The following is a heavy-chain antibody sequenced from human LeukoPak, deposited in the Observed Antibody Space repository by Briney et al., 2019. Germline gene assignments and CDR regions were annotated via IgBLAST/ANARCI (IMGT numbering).Heavy chain of an antibody. CDR3: TTDPMIVVVIPGY. V-gene: IGHV3-15*01. Sequence: GGSLRLSCAASGFTFSNAWMSWVRQAPGEGLEWVGRIKSKTDGGTTDYAAPVKGRFTISRDDSKNTLYLQMNSLKTEDTAVYYCTTDPMIVVVIPGYWGQGTLVTVSS. CDR2: IKSKTDGGTT. D-gene: IGHD3-22*01. J-gene: IGHJ4*02. CDR1: GFTFSNAW.